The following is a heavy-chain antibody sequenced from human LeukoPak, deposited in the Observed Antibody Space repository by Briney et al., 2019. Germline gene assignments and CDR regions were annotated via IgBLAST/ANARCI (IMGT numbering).Heavy chain of an antibody. CDR1: GGSFSGYY. V-gene: IGHV4-34*01. Sequence: SETLSLTCAVYGGSFSGYYWSWIRQPPGKGLEWIGEINHSGSTNYNPSLKSRVTISVDTSKNQFSLKLSSVTAADTAVYYCARVRSVYYGMDVWGQGTTVTVSS. CDR2: INHSGST. D-gene: IGHD1-26*01. CDR3: ARVRSVYYGMDV. J-gene: IGHJ6*02.